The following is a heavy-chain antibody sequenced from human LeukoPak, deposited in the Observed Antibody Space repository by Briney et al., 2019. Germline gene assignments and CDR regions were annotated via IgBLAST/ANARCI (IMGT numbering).Heavy chain of an antibody. J-gene: IGHJ4*02. CDR1: GGSFSGYY. CDR2: INHSGST. Sequence: PSETLSLTCAVYGGSFSGYYWSWIRQPPGKGLEWIGEINHSGSTNYNPSLESRVTISVDTSKNQFSLKLSSVTAADTAVYYCARGPEHDYWGQGTLVTVSS. V-gene: IGHV4-34*01. CDR3: ARGPEHDY. D-gene: IGHD1/OR15-1a*01.